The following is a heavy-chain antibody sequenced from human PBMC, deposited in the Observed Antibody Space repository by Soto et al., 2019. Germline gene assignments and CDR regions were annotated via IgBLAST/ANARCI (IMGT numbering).Heavy chain of an antibody. D-gene: IGHD2-15*01. CDR2: FDPEDGET. J-gene: IGHJ4*02. V-gene: IGHV1-24*01. CDR1: GYTLTELS. CDR3: ARDVVRSTAGDS. Sequence: ASVKVSCKVSGYTLTELSMHWVRQAPGKGLEWMGGFDPEDGETIYAQKFQGRVTLSADESTRTTYMELRSLTSEDTAIYYCARDVVRSTAGDSWGQGTLVTVSS.